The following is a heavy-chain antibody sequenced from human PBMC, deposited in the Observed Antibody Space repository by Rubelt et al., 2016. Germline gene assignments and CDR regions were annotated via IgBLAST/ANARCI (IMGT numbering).Heavy chain of an antibody. CDR1: GFTFSNYV. CDR2: FSGSGGST. CDR3: ATAWDGVGAFDI. Sequence: LESGGDLVQPGGSLRLSCAASGFTFSNYVMSWVRQAPGKGLEWVSAFSGSGGSTYYADSVEGRFAISRDNSKSTLYLQMNSLRAEDTALYYCATAWDGVGAFDIWGQGTMVTVSS. J-gene: IGHJ3*02. V-gene: IGHV3-23*01. D-gene: IGHD2-8*01.